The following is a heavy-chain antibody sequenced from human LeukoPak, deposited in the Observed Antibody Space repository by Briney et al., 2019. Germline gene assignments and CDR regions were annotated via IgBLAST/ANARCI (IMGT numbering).Heavy chain of an antibody. J-gene: IGHJ6*02. CDR1: GGSISTYY. CDR3: ARAQVDYNNGPGSQGYYSYSMDV. Sequence: SETLSLTCAVSGGSISTYYGNWIRQAPGKGLEWIGYIYYSGSTNYNPSLKSRVTMSVDTSRNQFSLKLSSVTAADTAVYYCARAQVDYNNGPGSQGYYSYSMDVWGQGTTVTVSS. D-gene: IGHD4-11*01. CDR2: IYYSGST. V-gene: IGHV4-59*01.